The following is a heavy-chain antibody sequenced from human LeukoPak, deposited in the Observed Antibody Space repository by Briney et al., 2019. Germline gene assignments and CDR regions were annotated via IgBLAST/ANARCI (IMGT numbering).Heavy chain of an antibody. V-gene: IGHV4-31*11. Sequence: SETLSLTCAVYGGSFSGYYWSWIRQHPGKGLEWIGYIYYSGSTYYNPSLKSRVTISVDTSKNQFSLKLSSVTAADTAVYYCARAWGGGSSPGAFDIWGQGTMVTVSS. J-gene: IGHJ3*02. CDR2: IYYSGST. CDR3: ARAWGGGSSPGAFDI. D-gene: IGHD4-23*01. CDR1: GGSFSGYY.